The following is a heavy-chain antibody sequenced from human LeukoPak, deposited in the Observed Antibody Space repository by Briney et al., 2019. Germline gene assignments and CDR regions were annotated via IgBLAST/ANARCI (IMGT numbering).Heavy chain of an antibody. D-gene: IGHD3-10*01. CDR3: AKAGRGGAITMIRGVKGDYYYMDV. CDR2: ITSSRSYI. V-gene: IGHV3-21*01. Sequence: GGSLRLSCAASGFTFSSYTMNWVRQAPGKGLEWVSSITSSRSYIYYADSLKGRFTISRDNAKNSLYLQMNSMRAEDTAVYYCAKAGRGGAITMIRGVKGDYYYMDVWGKGTTVTISS. CDR1: GFTFSSYT. J-gene: IGHJ6*03.